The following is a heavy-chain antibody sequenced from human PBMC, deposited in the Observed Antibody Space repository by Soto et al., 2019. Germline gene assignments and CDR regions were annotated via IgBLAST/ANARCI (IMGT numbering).Heavy chain of an antibody. CDR2: ISYDGSNK. Sequence: QVQLVESGGGVVQPGRSLRLSCAASGFTFSSYAMHWVRQAPGKGLEWVAVISYDGSNKYYADSVKGRFTISRDNSKNTLYLQMISLRAEDTPVYYCARGGDFWSGSPPYYYYGMYVWRQGTTVTVSS. D-gene: IGHD3-3*01. J-gene: IGHJ6*02. V-gene: IGHV3-30-3*01. CDR1: GFTFSSYA. CDR3: ARGGDFWSGSPPYYYYGMYV.